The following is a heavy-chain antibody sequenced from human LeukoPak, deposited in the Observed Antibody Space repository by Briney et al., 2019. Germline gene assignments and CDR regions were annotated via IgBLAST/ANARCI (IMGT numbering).Heavy chain of an antibody. Sequence: GGSLRLSCAVSGFTFSSYSMNWVRQAPGKGLEWVSSISSSSSYIYYADSVKGRFTISRDNAKNSLYLQMNSLRAEDTAVYYCARGGADSSGYYLATLDDAFDIWGQGTMVTVSS. CDR1: GFTFSSYS. D-gene: IGHD3-22*01. V-gene: IGHV3-21*01. CDR3: ARGGADSSGYYLATLDDAFDI. J-gene: IGHJ3*02. CDR2: ISSSSSYI.